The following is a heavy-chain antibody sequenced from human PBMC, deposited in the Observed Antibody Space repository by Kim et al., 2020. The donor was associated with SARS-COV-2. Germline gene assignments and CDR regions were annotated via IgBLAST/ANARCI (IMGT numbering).Heavy chain of an antibody. Sequence: ASVKVSCKASGYTFTNYGISWVRQAPGQGLEWMGWISAYNGNTNYAQKFQGRLTMTTDTSTSTAYMELRSLRSDDAAVYYCARELAAGYSSSLYIDYWGQGTLAT. V-gene: IGHV1-18*01. D-gene: IGHD6-13*01. J-gene: IGHJ4*02. CDR3: ARELAAGYSSSLYIDY. CDR1: GYTFTNYG. CDR2: ISAYNGNT.